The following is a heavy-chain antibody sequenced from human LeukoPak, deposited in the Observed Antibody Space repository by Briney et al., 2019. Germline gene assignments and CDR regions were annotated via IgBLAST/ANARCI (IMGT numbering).Heavy chain of an antibody. CDR2: IYYSGST. V-gene: IGHV4-59*08. CDR3: ARIGDYYDSSGYTFDY. D-gene: IGHD3-22*01. CDR1: GGSISSYY. J-gene: IGHJ4*02. Sequence: PSETLSLTCTVSGGSISSYYWSWIRQPPGKGLEWIGYIYYSGSTNYNPSLKSRVTISVDTSKNQFSLKLSSVTAADTAVYYCARIGDYYDSSGYTFDYWGQGTLVTVSS.